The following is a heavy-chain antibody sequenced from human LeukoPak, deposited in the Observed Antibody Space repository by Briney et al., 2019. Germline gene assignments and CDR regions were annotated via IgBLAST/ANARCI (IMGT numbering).Heavy chain of an antibody. Sequence: GGSLRLSCAASGFTFRNYYMSWARQAPGKGLEWVSAISSNSGGGTYYADSVKGRFTISRDNAKNSLFLQMNSLRDDDTAVYYCARDLGGVAPLDYWGQGTLVTVSS. D-gene: IGHD3-16*01. CDR1: GFTFRNYY. CDR2: ISSNSGGGT. CDR3: ARDLGGVAPLDY. J-gene: IGHJ4*02. V-gene: IGHV3-23*01.